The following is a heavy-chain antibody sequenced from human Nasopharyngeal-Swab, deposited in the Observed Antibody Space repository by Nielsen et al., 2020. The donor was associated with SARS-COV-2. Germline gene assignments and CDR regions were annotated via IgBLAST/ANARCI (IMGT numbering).Heavy chain of an antibody. Sequence: SETLSLTCGVYGGSISEYYWSWIRQSPGKGLEWIGDNNHAGNTRYKPSLMSRVSISVDTSKNQFPLKVESVTAADTAVYYCARRKIGRDCSTGSCYRRPYGMDVWGQGTTVTVSS. CDR3: ARRKIGRDCSTGSCYRRPYGMDV. CDR2: NNHAGNT. J-gene: IGHJ6*02. V-gene: IGHV4-34*01. D-gene: IGHD2-15*01. CDR1: GGSISEYY.